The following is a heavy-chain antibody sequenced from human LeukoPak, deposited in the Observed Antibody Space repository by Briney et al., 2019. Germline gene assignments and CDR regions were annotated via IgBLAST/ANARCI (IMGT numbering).Heavy chain of an antibody. D-gene: IGHD5-12*01. J-gene: IGHJ4*02. CDR3: ARAYSGYDYYFDY. Sequence: GGSLRLSCAASGFTFSSYWMSWVRQAPGKGLEWVANIKQDGREKYYVDSVKGRFTISRDNAKTSLYLQMNSLRAEDTAVYYCARAYSGYDYYFDYWGQGTLVTVSS. V-gene: IGHV3-7*04. CDR1: GFTFSSYW. CDR2: IKQDGREK.